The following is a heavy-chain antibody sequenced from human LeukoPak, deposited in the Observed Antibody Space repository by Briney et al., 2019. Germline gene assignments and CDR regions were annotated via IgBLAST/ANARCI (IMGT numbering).Heavy chain of an antibody. J-gene: IGHJ3*02. CDR2: INSGGTV. D-gene: IGHD6-13*01. CDR3: ARFSSTWYVAFDM. CDR1: GFIVSSYE. Sequence: PGGSLRLSCAASGFIVSSYETGWVRQAPGKGLEWLSYINSGGTVYYADSVKGRFTFSRDNAKNSLYLHMNSLRAEDTALYYCARFSSTWYVAFDMWGQGTMDTVSS. V-gene: IGHV3-48*03.